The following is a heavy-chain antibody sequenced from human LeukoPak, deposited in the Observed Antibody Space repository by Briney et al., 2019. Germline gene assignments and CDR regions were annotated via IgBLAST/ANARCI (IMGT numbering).Heavy chain of an antibody. D-gene: IGHD4-17*01. V-gene: IGHV1-18*01. Sequence: ASVKVSCKASGYTLTSSGISWVRQAPGQGLEWMGWISLYSVNTKYAQNLQGRVAMTTDTSTSTAYMELRSLRSDDTAVYYCARGTSYGDFSLDFWGQGTLVTVSS. CDR2: ISLYSVNT. CDR1: GYTLTSSG. J-gene: IGHJ4*02. CDR3: ARGTSYGDFSLDF.